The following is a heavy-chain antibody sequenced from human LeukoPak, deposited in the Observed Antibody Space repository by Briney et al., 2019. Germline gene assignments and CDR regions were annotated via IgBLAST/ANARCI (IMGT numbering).Heavy chain of an antibody. CDR2: IIPIFGTA. V-gene: IGHV1-69*13. CDR3: AREDIVATDVPDYYYYYYMDV. Sequence: SVKVSCKASGGTFSSYAISWVRQAPGQGLEWMGGIIPIFGTANCAQKFQGRVTITADESTSTAYMELSSLRSEDTAVYYCAREDIVATDVPDYYYYYYMDVWGKGTTVTVSS. J-gene: IGHJ6*03. D-gene: IGHD5-12*01. CDR1: GGTFSSYA.